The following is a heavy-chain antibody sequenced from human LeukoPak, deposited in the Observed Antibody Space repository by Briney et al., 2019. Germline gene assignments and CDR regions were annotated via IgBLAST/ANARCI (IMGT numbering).Heavy chain of an antibody. CDR1: GFTFSTFA. CDR3: ATYRQVLLPYES. Sequence: GGSLRLSCAASGFTFSTFAMIWVRQPPGKGLEWVSSIFPSGGEIHYADSVRGRFTISRDNSKSTLSLQMNSLRAEDTAIYYCATYRQVLLPYESWGQGTLVTVSS. V-gene: IGHV3-23*01. J-gene: IGHJ5*02. CDR2: IFPSGGEI. D-gene: IGHD2-8*02.